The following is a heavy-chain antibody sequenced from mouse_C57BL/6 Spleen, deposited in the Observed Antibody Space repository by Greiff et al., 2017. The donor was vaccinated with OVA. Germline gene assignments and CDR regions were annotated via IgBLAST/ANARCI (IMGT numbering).Heavy chain of an antibody. CDR1: GYTFTSYW. V-gene: IGHV1-50*01. CDR3: ARMILRSYFDY. Sequence: QVQLQQPGAELVKPGASVKLSCKASGYTFTSYWMQWVKQRPGQGLEWIGEIDPSASYTNYNQKFKGKATLTVDTSSSTAYMQLSSLTSEDSAVYYCARMILRSYFDYWGQGTTLTVSS. D-gene: IGHD1-1*01. J-gene: IGHJ2*01. CDR2: IDPSASYT.